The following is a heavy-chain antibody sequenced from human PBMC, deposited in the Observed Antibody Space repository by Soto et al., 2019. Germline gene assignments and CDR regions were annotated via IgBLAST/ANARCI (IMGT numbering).Heavy chain of an antibody. V-gene: IGHV3-30*18. D-gene: IGHD4-17*01. J-gene: IGHJ4*02. CDR1: GFTFSSYG. CDR2: ISYDGSNK. CDR3: TKDPLRFSPSPVYYFDF. Sequence: QVQLVESGGGVVQPGRSLRLSCAASGFTFSSYGMHWVRQAPGKGLEWVAVISYDGSNKHYTGSVKGRFTISRDNSKNTLYLQMNSLRAEDTAFYYCTKDPLRFSPSPVYYFDFWGQGTLVTVSS.